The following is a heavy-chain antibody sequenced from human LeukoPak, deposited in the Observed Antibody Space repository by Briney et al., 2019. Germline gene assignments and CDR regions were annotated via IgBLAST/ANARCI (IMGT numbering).Heavy chain of an antibody. D-gene: IGHD5-18*01. CDR2: MNPNSGNT. CDR3: ARGPTWIQLWDAFDI. CDR1: GGTFSSYA. J-gene: IGHJ3*02. V-gene: IGHV1-8*02. Sequence: ASVKVSCKASGGTFSSYAINWVRQATGQGLEWMGWMNPNSGNTGYAQKFQGRVTMTRNTSISTAYMELSSLRSEDTAVYYCARGPTWIQLWDAFDIWGQGTMVTVSS.